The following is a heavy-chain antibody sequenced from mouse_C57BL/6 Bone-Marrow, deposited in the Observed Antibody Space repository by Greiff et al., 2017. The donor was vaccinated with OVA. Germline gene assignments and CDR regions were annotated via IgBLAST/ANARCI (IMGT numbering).Heavy chain of an antibody. CDR2: IDPETGGT. Sequence: VQLQQSGAELVRPGASVTLSCKASGYTFTDYEMHWVKQTPVHGLEWIGAIDPETGGTAYNQKFKGKAILTADKSSSTAYMGLRSLTSEDSAVYYCTRSYYSNYVRFAYWGQGTLVTVSA. CDR3: TRSYYSNYVRFAY. CDR1: GYTFTDYE. V-gene: IGHV1-15*01. D-gene: IGHD2-5*01. J-gene: IGHJ3*01.